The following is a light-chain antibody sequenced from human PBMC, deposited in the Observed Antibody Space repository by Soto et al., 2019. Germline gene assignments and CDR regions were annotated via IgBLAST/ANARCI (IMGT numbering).Light chain of an antibody. J-gene: IGKJ2*01. CDR2: AAS. V-gene: IGKV1-39*01. Sequence: DIQMTQSPSSLPASVGDRVTLTCRASQSISTYLNWYQQKPGKAPKLLIYAASSLQSGVPSRLGGSGSATDFSHTISSLQHEDFATYYCQQSYTIPYTFGQGTKLEIK. CDR1: QSISTY. CDR3: QQSYTIPYT.